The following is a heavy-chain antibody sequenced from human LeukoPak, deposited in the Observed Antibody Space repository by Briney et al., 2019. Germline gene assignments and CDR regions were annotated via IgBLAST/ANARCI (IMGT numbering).Heavy chain of an antibody. V-gene: IGHV4-39*01. CDR1: GDSISSSRFY. D-gene: IGHD1-26*01. J-gene: IGHJ4*02. CDR3: ARRDVGATIDY. Sequence: SETLSLTCTVSGDSISSSRFYWAWIRQPPGKGLEWIGRILYTGRTFYNPSLKSRVTISVDTSKNQFSLRLGSVTASDTAVYYCARRDVGATIDYWGQGTLVTVSS. CDR2: ILYTGRT.